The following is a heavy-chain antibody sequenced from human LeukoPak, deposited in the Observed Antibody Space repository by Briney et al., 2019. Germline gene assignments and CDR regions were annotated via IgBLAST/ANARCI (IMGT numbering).Heavy chain of an antibody. J-gene: IGHJ4*02. V-gene: IGHV4-39*01. Sequence: WETLSLTCTVSGGSISSSSYYWGWIRKPPGKGLEWIGSIYYSGSTYYNPSLKSRVTISVDTSKNQFSLKLSSVTAADTAVYYCARLIYYGTGRVDYWGQGTLVTVSS. CDR3: ARLIYYGTGRVDY. CDR1: GGSISSSSYY. CDR2: IYYSGST. D-gene: IGHD3-10*01.